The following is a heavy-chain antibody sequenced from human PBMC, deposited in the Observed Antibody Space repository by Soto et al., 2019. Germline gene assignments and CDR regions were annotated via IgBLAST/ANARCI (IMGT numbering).Heavy chain of an antibody. V-gene: IGHV3-23*01. CDR2: ISGSGGST. Sequence: GGSLRLSCAASGFTFSSYAMSWVRQAPGKGLEWVSAISGSGGSTYYADSVKGRFTISRDNSKNTLYLQMNSLRAEDTAVYYCAKVVYSSGWSTLGGSPEWGQGTLVTVSS. CDR1: GFTFSSYA. D-gene: IGHD6-19*01. J-gene: IGHJ4*02. CDR3: AKVVYSSGWSTLGGSPE.